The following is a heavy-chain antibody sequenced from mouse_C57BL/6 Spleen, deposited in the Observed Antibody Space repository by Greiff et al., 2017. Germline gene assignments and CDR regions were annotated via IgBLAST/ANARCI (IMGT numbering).Heavy chain of an antibody. J-gene: IGHJ1*03. CDR1: GFTFSSYT. CDR3: ARPRSSYWYFDV. V-gene: IGHV5-9*01. Sequence: EVQVVESGGGLVKPGGSLKLSCAASGFTFSSYTMSWVRQTPEKRLEWVATISGGGGNTYYPDSVKGRFTISRDNAKNTLYLQMSSLRSEDTALYYCARPRSSYWYFDVWGTGTTVTVSS. CDR2: ISGGGGNT. D-gene: IGHD1-1*01.